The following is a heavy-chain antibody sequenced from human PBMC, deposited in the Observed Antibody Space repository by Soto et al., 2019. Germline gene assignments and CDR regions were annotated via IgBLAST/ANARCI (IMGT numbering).Heavy chain of an antibody. D-gene: IGHD1-1*01. CDR1: GGSVSSGSYY. V-gene: IGHV4-61*01. J-gene: IGHJ5*02. CDR2: SYYSGST. CDR3: ARDPRNWPGWFDP. Sequence: QVQLQESGPGLVKPSETLSLTCTVSGGSVSSGSYYWSWIRQPPGKGLEWIGYSYYSGSTNYNPSLPSRVTISVDTSKNQFSLKLSSVTAADTAVYYCARDPRNWPGWFDPWGQGTLVTVSS.